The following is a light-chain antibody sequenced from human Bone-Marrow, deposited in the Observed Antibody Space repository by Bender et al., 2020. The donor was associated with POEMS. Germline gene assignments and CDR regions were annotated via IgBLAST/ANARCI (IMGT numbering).Light chain of an antibody. CDR3: ATWDESLRGRV. CDR1: ASNIGRTY. CDR2: DTD. J-gene: IGLJ3*02. Sequence: SVLTQSPSASGTPGQTVTISCSGSASNIGRTYVCWYQHLPGTAPRLLIYDTDLRPSGVPDRFSGSKSGTSASLSISGLRSEDEADYYCATWDESLRGRVFGGGTKLTVL. V-gene: IGLV1-47*01.